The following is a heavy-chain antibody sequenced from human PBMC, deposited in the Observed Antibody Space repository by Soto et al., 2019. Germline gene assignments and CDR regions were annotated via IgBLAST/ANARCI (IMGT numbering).Heavy chain of an antibody. D-gene: IGHD4-4*01. CDR2: IYYSGTT. J-gene: IGHJ6*03. CDR3: ARRSMTTEANYYHLYYMDV. Sequence: SETLSLTCTVSGGSISSYYWNWIRQPPEKGLEWIGYIYYSGTTDYNPSLKSRVTISVDTSKNQLSLKLSSVTAADTAVYYCARRSMTTEANYYHLYYMDVWSKGTTVIVSS. V-gene: IGHV4-59*08. CDR1: GGSISSYY.